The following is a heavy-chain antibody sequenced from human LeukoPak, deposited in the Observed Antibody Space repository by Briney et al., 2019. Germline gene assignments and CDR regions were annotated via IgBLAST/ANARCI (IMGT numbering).Heavy chain of an antibody. J-gene: IGHJ4*02. V-gene: IGHV4-38-2*01. CDR1: GYSISSGYY. D-gene: IGHD5-18*01. CDR2: IYHSGST. CDR3: ASGDSYGFFDY. Sequence: PSETLSLTCAVSGYSISSGYYRGWIRQPPGKGLEWIGSIYHSGSTYYNPSLKSRVTISVDTSKNQFSLKLSSVTAADTAVYYCASGDSYGFFDYWGQGTLVTVSS.